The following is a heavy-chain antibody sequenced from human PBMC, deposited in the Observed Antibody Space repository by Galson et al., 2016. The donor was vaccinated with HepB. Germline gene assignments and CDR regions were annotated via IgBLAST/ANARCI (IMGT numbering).Heavy chain of an antibody. V-gene: IGHV3-30-3*01. CDR3: ARDRGAGAWNYYYGMDV. J-gene: IGHJ6*02. D-gene: IGHD3-10*01. CDR2: ISYARSNK. CDR1: GFTFSSSA. Sequence: SLRLSCAASGFTFSSSAMHWVRQAPGKGLEWVAVISYARSNKFYADSVKGRFTISRDNSKNTLYLQMTSLRAEDTAVYYCARDRGAGAWNYYYGMDVWGQGTTVTVPS.